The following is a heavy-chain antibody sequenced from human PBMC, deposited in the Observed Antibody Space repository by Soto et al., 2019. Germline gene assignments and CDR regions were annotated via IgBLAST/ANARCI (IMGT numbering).Heavy chain of an antibody. CDR2: INPNSGGT. D-gene: IGHD5-18*01. CDR3: AAPLDTAMVYYGMDV. CDR1: GYTFTGDY. J-gene: IGHJ6*02. V-gene: IGHV1-2*02. Sequence: ASVKVSCKASGYTFTGDYMHWVRQAPGQGLEWMGWINPNSGGTNYAQKFQGRVTMTRDTSISTAYMELSRLRSDDTAVYYCAAPLDTAMVYYGMDVWGQGTTVTVSS.